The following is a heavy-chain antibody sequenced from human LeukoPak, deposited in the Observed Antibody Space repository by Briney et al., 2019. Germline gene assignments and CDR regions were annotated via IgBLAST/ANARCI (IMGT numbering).Heavy chain of an antibody. CDR3: ARWVTYDFWSGHYHYYYYMDV. J-gene: IGHJ6*03. CDR1: GGSISSYY. Sequence: PSETLSLTCTVSGGSISSYYWSWIRQPPGKGLEWIGYIYYSGSTNYNPSLKSRVTISVDTSKNQFSLKLSSVTAADTAVYYCARWVTYDFWSGHYHYYYYMDVWGKGTTVTVSS. D-gene: IGHD3-3*01. V-gene: IGHV4-59*01. CDR2: IYYSGST.